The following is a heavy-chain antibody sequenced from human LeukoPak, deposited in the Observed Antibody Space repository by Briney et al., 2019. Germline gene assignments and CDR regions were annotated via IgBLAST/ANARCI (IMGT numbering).Heavy chain of an antibody. J-gene: IGHJ4*02. CDR2: ISGSGTTI. CDR3: ARPTDSSVDY. V-gene: IGHV3-11*01. CDR1: GLTFSDSY. Sequence: GESLRLSCVASGLTFSDSYMSWIRQAPGKGLEWITYISGSGTTIYHADSVKGRFTISRDNAKNSVYLQMNSLREEDTAVYYCARPTDSSVDYWGQGTLVTVSS. D-gene: IGHD5-18*01.